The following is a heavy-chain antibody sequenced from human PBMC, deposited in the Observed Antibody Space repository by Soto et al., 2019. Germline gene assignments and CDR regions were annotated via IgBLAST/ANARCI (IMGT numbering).Heavy chain of an antibody. CDR1: GFTFSSYS. J-gene: IGHJ6*02. CDR3: ARGYSSSRGMDV. D-gene: IGHD6-13*01. V-gene: IGHV3-48*02. CDR2: IGSSSSTI. Sequence: GGSLRLSCAVSGFTFSSYSMNWVRQAPGKGLEWISYIGSSSSTIYYADSVKGRFTISRDNAKNSLYLQMNSLRDEDTAVYYCARGYSSSRGMDVWGQGTTVTVSS.